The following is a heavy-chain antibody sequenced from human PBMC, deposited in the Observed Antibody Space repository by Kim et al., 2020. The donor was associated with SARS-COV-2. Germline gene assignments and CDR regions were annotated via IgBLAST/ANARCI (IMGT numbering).Heavy chain of an antibody. V-gene: IGHV1-18*01. J-gene: IGHJ6*02. CDR2: ISAYNGNT. CDR1: GYTFTSYG. CDR3: ARDRPRGSHYYYYYGMDV. D-gene: IGHD1-26*01. Sequence: ASVKVSCKASGYTFTSYGISWVRQAPGQGLEWMGWISAYNGNTNYAQKLQGRVTMTTDTSTSTAYMELRSLRSDDTAVYYCARDRPRGSHYYYYYGMDVWGQGTTGTVSS.